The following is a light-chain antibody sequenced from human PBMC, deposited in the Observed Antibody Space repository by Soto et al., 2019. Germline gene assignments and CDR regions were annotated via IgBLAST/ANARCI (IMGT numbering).Light chain of an antibody. V-gene: IGKV1-12*01. CDR1: QSISSW. CDR2: TGS. J-gene: IGKJ4*01. CDR3: QQTHTFPLP. Sequence: DIQMTQSPSSVSASVGDTVAITCRASQSISSWLAWYQQRPGEAPNLLIYTGSILQVGVPSRFSRSGSGTDFILTIDNLQPEDFATYYCQQTHTFPLPLGGGTKVEIK.